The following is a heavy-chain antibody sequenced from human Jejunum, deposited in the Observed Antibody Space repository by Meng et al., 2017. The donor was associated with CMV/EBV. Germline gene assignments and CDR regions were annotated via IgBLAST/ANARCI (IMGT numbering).Heavy chain of an antibody. V-gene: IGHV3-74*01. CDR1: TYW. D-gene: IGHD2-2*02. CDR2: IDSEGSST. J-gene: IGHJ3*02. CDR3: AGEGYCISTGCYTSDAFDI. Sequence: TYWMHGVRQATGKGLVWVSRIDSEGSSTTYADSVKGRFTISRDNAKNTLYLQMNSLRAEDTAVYYCAGEGYCISTGCYTSDAFDIWGQGTMVTVSS.